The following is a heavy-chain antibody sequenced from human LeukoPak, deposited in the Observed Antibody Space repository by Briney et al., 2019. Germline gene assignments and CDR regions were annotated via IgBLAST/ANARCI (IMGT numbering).Heavy chain of an antibody. CDR2: ISYDGSNK. D-gene: IGHD4-11*01. V-gene: IGHV3-30*04. CDR1: GFTFSNYA. Sequence: PGGSLRLSCAASGFTFSNYAMHWVRQAPGKGLEWVAVISYDGSNKYYADSVKGRFTISRDNSKNTLYLQMNSLRAEDTAVYYCARGVFHSNYDGYFDYWGQGTLVTVSS. J-gene: IGHJ4*02. CDR3: ARGVFHSNYDGYFDY.